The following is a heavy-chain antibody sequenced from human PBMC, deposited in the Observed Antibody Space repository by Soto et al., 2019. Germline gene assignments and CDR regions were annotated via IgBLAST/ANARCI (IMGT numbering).Heavy chain of an antibody. CDR3: AKVFCNCCSCLYVMDH. CDR2: ISDSGGRT. Sequence: PGWSLRLSCAASGFTLNNYAISWVRQAQRKGLECVSIISDSGGRTNYADSVKGRFTISRDNSKNMLYLQVNSLRAEDTAEYYCAKVFCNCCSCLYVMDHWFQETTLT. J-gene: IGHJ6*02. CDR1: GFTLNNYA. V-gene: IGHV3-23*01. D-gene: IGHD2-15*01.